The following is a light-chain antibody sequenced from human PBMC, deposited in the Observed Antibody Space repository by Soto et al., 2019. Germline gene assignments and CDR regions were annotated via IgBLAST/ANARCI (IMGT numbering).Light chain of an antibody. CDR1: QTISSW. Sequence: DIQMTQSPSTLSASVGDRVTITCRASQTISSWLAWYQQKPGKAPKLLIYRASSLESGVPSRFRCTGSWAEFTRTISSLPPADFATYYCQHYDSYSGTFGPGTEVDIK. CDR3: QHYDSYSGT. V-gene: IGKV1-5*03. CDR2: RAS. J-gene: IGKJ3*01.